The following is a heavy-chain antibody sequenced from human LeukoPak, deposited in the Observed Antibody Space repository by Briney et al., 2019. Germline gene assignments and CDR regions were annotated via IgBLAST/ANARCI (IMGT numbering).Heavy chain of an antibody. V-gene: IGHV4-34*01. CDR2: INHSGST. D-gene: IGHD6-19*01. J-gene: IGHJ1*01. CDR3: ARVTPKISSGWSQYFQH. Sequence: SETLSLTCAVYGGSFSGYYWSWIRRPPGKGLEWIGEINHSGSTNYNPSLKSRVTISVDTSKNQFSLKLSSVTAADTAVYYCARVTPKISSGWSQYFQHWGQGTLVTVSS. CDR1: GGSFSGYY.